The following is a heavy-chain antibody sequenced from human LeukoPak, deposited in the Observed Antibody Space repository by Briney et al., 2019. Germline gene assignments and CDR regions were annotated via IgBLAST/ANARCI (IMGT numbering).Heavy chain of an antibody. Sequence: PGGSLRLSCAASGFTFSSYAMHWVRQAPGKGLEWVAVISYDGSNKYYADSVKGRFTISRDNSKNTLYLQMNSLRAEDTAVYYCAGAGKGGWSSLDYWGQGTLVTVSS. D-gene: IGHD6-19*01. CDR2: ISYDGSNK. J-gene: IGHJ4*02. V-gene: IGHV3-30*04. CDR1: GFTFSSYA. CDR3: AGAGKGGWSSLDY.